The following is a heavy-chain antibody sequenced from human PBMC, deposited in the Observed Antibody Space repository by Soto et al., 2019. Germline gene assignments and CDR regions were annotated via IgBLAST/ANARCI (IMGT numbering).Heavy chain of an antibody. J-gene: IGHJ4*02. Sequence: QLQLQESGSGLVKPSQTLSLTCGVAGDSISSGGYCWSWIRQPPGKGLEWIGYIYHSGSTYYNPSSLSRVTISVDRCTNQFSLQLRSVAAADTAVYYCARGVDFWSGYLDYWGQGTLVTVSS. CDR2: IYHSGST. CDR1: GDSISSGGYC. D-gene: IGHD3-3*01. CDR3: ARGVDFWSGYLDY. V-gene: IGHV4-30-2*01.